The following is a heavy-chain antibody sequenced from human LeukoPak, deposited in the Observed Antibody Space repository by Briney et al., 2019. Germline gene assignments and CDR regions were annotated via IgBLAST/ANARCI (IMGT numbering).Heavy chain of an antibody. J-gene: IGHJ4*02. V-gene: IGHV4-34*01. D-gene: IGHD2-8*01. CDR1: GGSFSKYY. CDR2: INQSGST. CDR3: TRGFSFTPGRYGTKSGLCFDY. Sequence: PSETLSHTCAVYGGSFSKYYWTWVRQPPGKGLEWIGEINQSGSTNYNPSLKSRVTISVDTSKNQFSLKLSSVTAADTAVYYCTRGFSFTPGRYGTKSGLCFDYWGQGTLVPVSS.